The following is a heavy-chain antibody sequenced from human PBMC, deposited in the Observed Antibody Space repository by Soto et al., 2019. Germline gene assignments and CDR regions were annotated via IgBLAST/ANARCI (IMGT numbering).Heavy chain of an antibody. J-gene: IGHJ4*02. CDR2: IYHRGNT. CDR3: ARDKYYDSTGTFDF. CDR1: GGSITSYF. D-gene: IGHD3-22*01. Sequence: SATLSITCTVSGGSITSYFWTWIRQPPGKGLEWIGYIYHRGNTNYNPSLKSRVTFSVDTSKNQFSLKLSSVTAADTAVYYCARDKYYDSTGTFDFWGQGTLVTVSS. V-gene: IGHV4-59*01.